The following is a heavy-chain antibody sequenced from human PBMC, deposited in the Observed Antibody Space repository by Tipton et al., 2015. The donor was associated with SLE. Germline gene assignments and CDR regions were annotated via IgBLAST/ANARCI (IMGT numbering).Heavy chain of an antibody. CDR3: AKTGISGWHADS. V-gene: IGHV3-30*02. CDR2: MRYDGINA. Sequence: GSLRLSCAASGFTFSDDDMHWVRHSPGKGLEWVAFMRYDGINANYADSVKGRFTISRENSKSTLYLQMNSLRAEDTAVYYCAKTGISGWHADSWGRGTLVTVSS. D-gene: IGHD6-19*01. J-gene: IGHJ4*02. CDR1: GFTFSDDD.